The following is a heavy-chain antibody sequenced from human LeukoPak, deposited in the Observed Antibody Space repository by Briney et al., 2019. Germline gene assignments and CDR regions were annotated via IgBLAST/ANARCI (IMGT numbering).Heavy chain of an antibody. CDR2: ISGSGGRT. J-gene: IGHJ4*02. CDR1: GFTFSTYG. CDR3: AKDLYFYYDILTGFYNVGSYYFDY. D-gene: IGHD3-9*01. Sequence: GGSLRLSCAASGFTFSTYGMSWVRQAPGKGLEWVSAISGSGGRTYYADSVKGRFTISRDNSKHTLYLQMNSLIAEHAAVYYCAKDLYFYYDILTGFYNVGSYYFDYWGQGTLVTVSS. V-gene: IGHV3-23*01.